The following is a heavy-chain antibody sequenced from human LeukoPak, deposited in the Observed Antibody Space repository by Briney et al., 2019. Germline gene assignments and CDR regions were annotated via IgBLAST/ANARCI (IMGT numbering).Heavy chain of an antibody. Sequence: PGGSLRLSCPASGFTFISYSMNWARRAPGKGLEWVSSISSSSSYIYYADSVKGRFTISRDNAKNSLYLQMNSLRSEDTAVYYCARDATIFGVVGGLDYWGQGTLVTVSS. CDR2: ISSSSSYI. J-gene: IGHJ4*02. V-gene: IGHV3-21*04. CDR1: GFTFISYS. D-gene: IGHD3-3*01. CDR3: ARDATIFGVVGGLDY.